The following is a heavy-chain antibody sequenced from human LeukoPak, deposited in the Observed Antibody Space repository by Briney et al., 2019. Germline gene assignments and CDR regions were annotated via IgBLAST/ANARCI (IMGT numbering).Heavy chain of an antibody. CDR2: ISSSGSTI. Sequence: PGGSLRLSCAASGFTFSDYYMSWIRQAPGKGLEWVSYISSSGSTIYYADSVKGRFTISRDNAKNSLYLHMNSLRAEDTAVYYCARDYAIFGVVRFSMDVWGEGTTVTVSS. CDR1: GFTFSDYY. J-gene: IGHJ6*03. V-gene: IGHV3-11*01. CDR3: ARDYAIFGVVRFSMDV. D-gene: IGHD3-3*01.